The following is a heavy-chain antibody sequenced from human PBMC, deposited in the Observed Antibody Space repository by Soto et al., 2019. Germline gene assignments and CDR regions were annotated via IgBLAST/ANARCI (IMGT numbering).Heavy chain of an antibody. CDR1: GFTFSRNS. CDR2: ISRSSTGI. D-gene: IGHD3-10*01. J-gene: IGHJ6*02. CDR3: ARAVTWGLDV. Sequence: EVQLVESGGGLVQPGGSLRLSCAASGFTFSRNSMSWVRQAPGKGLEWVSYISRSSTGIHYADTVNGRFTISRDDATNSMHLQMNSLRDGDTAVYYCARAVTWGLDVWGQGTTVSISS. V-gene: IGHV3-48*02.